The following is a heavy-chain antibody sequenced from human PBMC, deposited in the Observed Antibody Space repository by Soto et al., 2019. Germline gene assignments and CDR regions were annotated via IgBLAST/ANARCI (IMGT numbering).Heavy chain of an antibody. J-gene: IGHJ4*02. D-gene: IGHD3-16*01. V-gene: IGHV4-59*01. CDR2: IYYSGST. CDR1: GGSISSYY. CDR3: ARGDLIRDRGSLGY. Sequence: SETLSLTCTVSGGSISSYYWSWIRQPPGKGLEWIGYIYYSGSTNYNPSLKSRVTISVDTSKNQFSLKLSSVTAADTAVYYCARGDLIRDRGSLGYWGQGTLVTVSS.